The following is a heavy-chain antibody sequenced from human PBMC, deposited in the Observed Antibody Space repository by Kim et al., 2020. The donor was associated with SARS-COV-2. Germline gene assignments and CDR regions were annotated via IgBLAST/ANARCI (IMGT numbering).Heavy chain of an antibody. CDR1: GDSINSGDYF. Sequence: SETLSLTCTASGDSINSGDYFWTWIRQRPGKGLEWIGHIYYTGDPYYNPSLRSRVTISRDTSKNQFSLRLNSVTAADTALYYCARELKPVSATGRWFDPWGQGTLVTISS. CDR2: IYYTGDP. CDR3: ARELKPVSATGRWFDP. V-gene: IGHV4-31*03. J-gene: IGHJ5*02.